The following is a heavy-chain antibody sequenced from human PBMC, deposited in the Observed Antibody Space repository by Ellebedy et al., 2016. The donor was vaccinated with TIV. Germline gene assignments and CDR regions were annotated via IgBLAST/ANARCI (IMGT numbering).Heavy chain of an antibody. CDR2: ISGTGTNT. J-gene: IGHJ3*02. D-gene: IGHD2-2*01. CDR3: ASLNIVVAPATSAQGAFDI. CDR1: GFTFSTYA. V-gene: IGHV3-23*01. Sequence: GGSLRLSXPLPGFTFSTYAMSWVRQAPGKGLEWVSSISGTGTNTYYADFVKGRFTISRDNSKNTLYLQRNSLRAEDTAVYYCASLNIVVAPATSAQGAFDIWGQGTMVTASS.